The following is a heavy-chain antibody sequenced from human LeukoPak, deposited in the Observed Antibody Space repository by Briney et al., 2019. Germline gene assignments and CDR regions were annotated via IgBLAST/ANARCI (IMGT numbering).Heavy chain of an antibody. D-gene: IGHD3-9*01. J-gene: IGHJ6*02. V-gene: IGHV3-23*01. Sequence: GGSLRLSCAASGFTCSAFGKNWVRQAPGKGLEWVSTITKSGDSTHYVDSVKGRFTISRDNSKNTLYLQMNSLRAEDTAKYYCTKDYCGKFCSAVWGQGTTVTVSS. CDR2: ITKSGDST. CDR1: GFTCSAFG. CDR3: TKDYCGKFCSAV.